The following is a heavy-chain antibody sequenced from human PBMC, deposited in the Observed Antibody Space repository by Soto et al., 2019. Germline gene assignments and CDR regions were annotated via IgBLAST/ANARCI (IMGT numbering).Heavy chain of an antibody. CDR1: GGSISSYY. Sequence: QVQLQESGPGLVKPSETLSLTCTVSGGSISSYYWSWIRQPPGKGLEWIGYIYYSGSTNYNPSLKSRVTISVHTSKNQFSLKLRSVTAADAAVYYCARVWGGAFDIWGQGTMVTVSS. CDR3: ARVWGGAFDI. V-gene: IGHV4-59*01. J-gene: IGHJ3*02. CDR2: IYYSGST. D-gene: IGHD3-10*01.